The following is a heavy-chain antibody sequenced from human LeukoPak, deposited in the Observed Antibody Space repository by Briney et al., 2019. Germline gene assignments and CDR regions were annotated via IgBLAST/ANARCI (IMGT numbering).Heavy chain of an antibody. CDR1: GFTFSSYW. D-gene: IGHD3-10*01. CDR3: ATSRDVSLWFGELY. Sequence: GGSLRLSCAASGFTFSSYWMSWVRQAPGRGLEWVANIKGDGSGKYYVDSVKGRFTISRDNAKNSLYLQMNSLRAEDTAVYYCATSRDVSLWFGELYWGQGTLVTVSS. V-gene: IGHV3-7*01. CDR2: IKGDGSGK. J-gene: IGHJ4*02.